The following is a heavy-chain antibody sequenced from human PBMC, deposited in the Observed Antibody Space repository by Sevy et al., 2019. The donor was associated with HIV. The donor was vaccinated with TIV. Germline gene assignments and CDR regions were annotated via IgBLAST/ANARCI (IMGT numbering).Heavy chain of an antibody. D-gene: IGHD3-16*02. Sequence: GGSLRLSCGASGFSFSSYSMNWVRQAPGKGLEWVSYITRSDSARDYADSVKGGFIISRDNARNSLFLQMNNLRVEDTAVYYCVRTVSGSYRYDDYWGQGTLVTVSS. CDR1: GFSFSSYS. V-gene: IGHV3-48*01. CDR3: VRTVSGSYRYDDY. CDR2: ITRSDSAR. J-gene: IGHJ4*02.